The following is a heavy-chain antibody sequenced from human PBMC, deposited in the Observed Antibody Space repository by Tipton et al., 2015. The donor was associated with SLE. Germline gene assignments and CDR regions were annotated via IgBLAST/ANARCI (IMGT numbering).Heavy chain of an antibody. D-gene: IGHD1-26*01. CDR1: GGSVSSGSYY. V-gene: IGHV4-61*09. CDR3: ARDPLEGATHFDY. J-gene: IGHJ4*02. CDR2: IYTSGST. Sequence: TLSLTCSVSGGSVSSGSYYWSWIRQPAGKGLEWIGYIYTSGSTNYNPSLKSRVTISVDTSKNQFSLQLNSVTPEDTAVYYCARDPLEGATHFDYWGQGTLVTVSS.